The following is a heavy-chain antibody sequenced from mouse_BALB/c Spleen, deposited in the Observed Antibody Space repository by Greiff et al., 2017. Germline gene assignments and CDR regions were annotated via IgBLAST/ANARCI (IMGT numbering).Heavy chain of an antibody. CDR3: ARVGDYDCWFAY. Sequence: EVQLVESGGGLVKPGGSLKLSCAASGFTFSSYAMSWVRQTPEKRLEWVATISSGGSYTYYPDSVKGRFTISRDNARNILYLQMSSLRSEDTAMYYCARVGDYDCWFAYWGQGTLVTVSA. CDR2: ISSGGSYT. D-gene: IGHD2-4*01. CDR1: GFTFSSYA. V-gene: IGHV5-9-3*01. J-gene: IGHJ3*01.